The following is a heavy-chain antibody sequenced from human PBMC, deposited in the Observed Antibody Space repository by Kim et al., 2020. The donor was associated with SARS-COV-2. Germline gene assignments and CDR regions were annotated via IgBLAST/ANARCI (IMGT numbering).Heavy chain of an antibody. CDR3: AIRRSGSYSWHFDY. D-gene: IGHD3-10*01. V-gene: IGHV3-23*01. CDR1: GFTFSSYA. J-gene: IGHJ4*02. CDR2: ITGSGANT. Sequence: GGSLRLSCAASGFTFSSYAMSWVRQAPGKGLEWVSSITGSGANTYHADSVKGRFAISRDNSNNTLYLQMNSLRAEDTAVYYCAIRRSGSYSWHFDYWGQGTLVTVSS.